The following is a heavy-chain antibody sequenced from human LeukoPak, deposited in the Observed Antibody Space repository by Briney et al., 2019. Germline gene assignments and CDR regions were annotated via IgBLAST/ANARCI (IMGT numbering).Heavy chain of an antibody. CDR1: AFIFSNAW. Sequence: GGSLRLSCAASAFIFSNAWMSWVRQAPGKGLDWVSTISGNGGNTYYADSVKGRFTISRDNSKNTLYLQINTLRAEDMAVYYCAKVVISWGPTSQDYWGQGTLVTVSS. D-gene: IGHD6-13*01. CDR3: AKVVISWGPTSQDY. CDR2: ISGNGGNT. J-gene: IGHJ4*02. V-gene: IGHV3-23*01.